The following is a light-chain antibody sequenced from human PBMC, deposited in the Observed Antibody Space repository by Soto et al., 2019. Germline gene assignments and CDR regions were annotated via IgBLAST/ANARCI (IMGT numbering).Light chain of an antibody. J-gene: IGKJ1*01. CDR3: QQRSNWPWT. V-gene: IGKV3-11*01. CDR2: DAS. CDR1: QSVSSY. Sequence: EIVLTQSPSTLSFSPWERATLSCMASQSVSSYLAWYQQKPGQAPRLLIYDASNRATGIPARFSGSGSGTDFTLTISSLEPEDFAVYYCQQRSNWPWTFGQGTKV.